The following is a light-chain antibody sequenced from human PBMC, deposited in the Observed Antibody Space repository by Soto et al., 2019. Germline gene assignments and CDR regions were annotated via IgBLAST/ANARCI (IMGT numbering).Light chain of an antibody. V-gene: IGKV1-5*02. CDR1: QSISRW. CDR3: HPYNTHLS. Sequence: LWGCLEKRVTMFGRASQSISRWLAWYQQKPGRAPTLLIYHASTLESGVPSRFSGSGSGTEFTLTISILPADDVATYCCHPYNTHLSFGRGTKVDIK. J-gene: IGKJ1*01. CDR2: HAS.